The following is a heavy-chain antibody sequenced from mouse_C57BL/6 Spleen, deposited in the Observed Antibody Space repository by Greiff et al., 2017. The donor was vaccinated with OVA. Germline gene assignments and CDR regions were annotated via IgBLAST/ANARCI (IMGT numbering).Heavy chain of an antibody. Sequence: QVQLKESGPELVKPGASVKISCKASGYAFSSSWMNWVKQRPGKGLEWIGRIYPGDGDTNYNGKFKGKATLTADKSSSTAYMQLSSLTSEDSAVDFCARTDDYYSDYWGQGTTLTVSS. D-gene: IGHD2-4*01. CDR1: GYAFSSSW. CDR3: ARTDDYYSDY. CDR2: IYPGDGDT. J-gene: IGHJ2*01. V-gene: IGHV1-82*01.